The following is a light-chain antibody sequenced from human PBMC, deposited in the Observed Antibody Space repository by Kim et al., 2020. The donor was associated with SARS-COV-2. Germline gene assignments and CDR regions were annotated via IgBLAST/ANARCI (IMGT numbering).Light chain of an antibody. CDR3: QSGSLSEVI. CDR2: ENT. J-gene: IGLJ2*01. Sequence: PGQGVTISGTGGGSDIGAGYDVHWYQLLPGTAPKLLIYENTNRPSGVPGRFSGSKSGTSASLAIAGLQAEDEADYYCQSGSLSEVIFGGGTQLTVL. CDR1: GSDIGAGYD. V-gene: IGLV1-40*01.